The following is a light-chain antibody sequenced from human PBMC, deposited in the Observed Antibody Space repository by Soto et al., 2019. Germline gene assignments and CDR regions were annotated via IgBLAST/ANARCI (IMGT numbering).Light chain of an antibody. V-gene: IGKV3-20*01. Sequence: EIVLTQSPGTLSLSPGERATLSCRASQSVSSSYLAWYQQKPGQAPRLLIYGASSRSTGIPDRFSGSGSGTDFTLTISRQEPEDFAVYYCQQYGSSPNTFGPGTKVDIK. J-gene: IGKJ3*01. CDR3: QQYGSSPNT. CDR1: QSVSSSY. CDR2: GAS.